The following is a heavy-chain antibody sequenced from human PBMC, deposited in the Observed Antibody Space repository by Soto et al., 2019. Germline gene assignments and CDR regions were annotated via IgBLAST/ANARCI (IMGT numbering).Heavy chain of an antibody. D-gene: IGHD2-15*01. CDR2: ISGGGSGA. CDR1: GFTFSDHA. V-gene: IGHV3-23*01. Sequence: EVQLLESGGGLVQPGGSLRLSCTASGFTFSDHAMTWVRQAPGKGLEWLSGISGGGSGAYYADSVKGRFTVSRANSNKTLFLQMDSLRVEDTAVYYCAIDLWWYTHWGQGTLATVSS. CDR3: AIDLWWYTH. J-gene: IGHJ4*02.